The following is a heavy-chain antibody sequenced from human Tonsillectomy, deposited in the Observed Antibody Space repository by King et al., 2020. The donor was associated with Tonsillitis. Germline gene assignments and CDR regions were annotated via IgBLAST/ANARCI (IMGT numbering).Heavy chain of an antibody. Sequence: QLVQSGAEVKKPGASVKVSCKTSGYTFIDYYIHWVRQAPGQGLECMGWINPNSGDTNYAQKFQGRVTMTSDTSVSTAYMELYRLRSDDTAVFYCYTAFYFDSSGYSPFNYWGQGTLVTVSS. D-gene: IGHD3-22*01. V-gene: IGHV1-2*02. J-gene: IGHJ4*02. CDR3: YTAFYFDSSGYSPFNY. CDR1: GYTFIDYY. CDR2: INPNSGDT.